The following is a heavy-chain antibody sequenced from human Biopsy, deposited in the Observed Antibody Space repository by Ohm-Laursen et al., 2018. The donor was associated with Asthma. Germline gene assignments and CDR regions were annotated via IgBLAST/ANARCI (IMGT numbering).Heavy chain of an antibody. CDR2: INRDGSTT. J-gene: IGHJ4*02. V-gene: IGHV3-74*01. D-gene: IGHD6-19*01. Sequence: SLRLSCAASGFTLSRYWLHWVRQAPGKGLVWASRINRDGSTTSYADSVKGRFTISRDNARDTLYLQMNSLRAEDTAVYYCARDSYSSGLYDDFESWGQGTLVTVSS. CDR3: ARDSYSSGLYDDFES. CDR1: GFTLSRYW.